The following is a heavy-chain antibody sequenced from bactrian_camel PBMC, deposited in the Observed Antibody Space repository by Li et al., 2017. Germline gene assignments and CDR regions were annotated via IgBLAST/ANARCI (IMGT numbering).Heavy chain of an antibody. CDR2: ILEDGKNR. CDR3: ARNQVPEY. J-gene: IGHJ4*01. Sequence: VQLVESGGDLVQPGGSLRLSCAASGFTFSIYSMSWVRQAPGKGLEWVSGILEDGKNRTVTDSVKGRFTISRDDATNTVCLQMNDLKSEDTALYYCARNQVPEYWGQGTQVTVS. CDR1: GFTFSIYS. V-gene: IGHV3S6*01.